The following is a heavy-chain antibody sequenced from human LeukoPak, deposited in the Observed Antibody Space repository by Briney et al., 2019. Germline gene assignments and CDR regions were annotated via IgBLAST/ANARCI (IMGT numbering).Heavy chain of an antibody. Sequence: ASVKVSCKASGYTFTSYAMHWVRQAPGQRLEWMGWINACNGDTKYSQKFKGRVTITRETSASTAYMELSSLRSEDTAVYYCERLRQQLVPDNWGQGTLVTVSS. D-gene: IGHD6-13*01. J-gene: IGHJ4*02. CDR3: ERLRQQLVPDN. V-gene: IGHV1-3*01. CDR2: INACNGDT. CDR1: GYTFTSYA.